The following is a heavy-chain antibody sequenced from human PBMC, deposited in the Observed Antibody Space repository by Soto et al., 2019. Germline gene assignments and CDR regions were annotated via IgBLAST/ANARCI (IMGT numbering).Heavy chain of an antibody. CDR1: GGSISSYY. CDR3: ARYYYDSSGYLNFDY. Sequence: PSETLSLTCTVSGGSISSYYWSWIRQPPGKGLEWIGEINHSGSTNYNPSLKSRVTISVDTSKNQFSLKLSSVTAADTAVYYCARYYYDSSGYLNFDYWGQGTLVTVSS. J-gene: IGHJ4*02. V-gene: IGHV4-34*01. D-gene: IGHD3-22*01. CDR2: INHSGST.